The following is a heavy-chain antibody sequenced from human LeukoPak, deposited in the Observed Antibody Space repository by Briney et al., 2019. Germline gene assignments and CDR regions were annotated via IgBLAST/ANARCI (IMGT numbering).Heavy chain of an antibody. CDR2: ISWNSFSI. CDR1: GFTFDDYA. CDR3: ARARSSYGYGDAFDI. J-gene: IGHJ3*02. D-gene: IGHD5-18*01. Sequence: GGSLRLSCSASGFTFDDYAMHWVRQAPGKGLEWVSGISWNSFSIDYADSVKGRFTISRDNAKNSVYLQMNSLRAEDTAVYYCARARSSYGYGDAFDIWGQGTMVTVSS. V-gene: IGHV3-9*01.